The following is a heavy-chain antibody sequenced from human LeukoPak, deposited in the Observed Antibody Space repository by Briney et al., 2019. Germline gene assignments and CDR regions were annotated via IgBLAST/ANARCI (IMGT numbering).Heavy chain of an antibody. Sequence: GGSLRLSCAASGFTFSSYGMHWVRQAPGKGLEWGAFIRYDGSNKYYADSVKGRFTISRDNSKNTLYLQMNSLRAEDTAVYYCARSIAAAALVDYWGQGTLVTVSS. D-gene: IGHD6-13*01. J-gene: IGHJ4*02. V-gene: IGHV3-30*02. CDR3: ARSIAAAALVDY. CDR1: GFTFSSYG. CDR2: IRYDGSNK.